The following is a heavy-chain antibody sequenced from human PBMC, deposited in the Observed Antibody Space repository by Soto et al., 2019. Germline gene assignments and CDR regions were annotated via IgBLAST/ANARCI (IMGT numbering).Heavy chain of an antibody. CDR1: GFTFRNYD. CDR2: ISAAGDP. V-gene: IGHV3-13*05. J-gene: IGHJ6*02. CDR3: DRTDRDFYGLDV. Sequence: EVQLVESGGGLVQPGGSLRLSCEASGFTFRNYDMHWVRQVTGKGLEWVSGISAAGDPDYADSVEGRFTISRENAQNSFFLHMNSLIVGDTAVYYCDRTDRDFYGLDVWGQGTTVIVSS.